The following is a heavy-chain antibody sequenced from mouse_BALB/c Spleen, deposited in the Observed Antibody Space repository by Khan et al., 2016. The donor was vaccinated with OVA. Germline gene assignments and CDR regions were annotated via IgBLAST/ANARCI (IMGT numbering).Heavy chain of an antibody. CDR3: TRHGYVAWFTY. D-gene: IGHD2-2*01. CDR2: IDPFSGGS. Sequence: VQLKESGPELMKPGASVKISCKASGYSFTSYYIHWVMQRHGESLEWIGYIDPFSGGSTYNQKFMVKATLTVDKSSSTAYIHLSNLTSEDSAVYYCTRHGYVAWFTYWGQGTLVTVSA. J-gene: IGHJ3*01. CDR1: GYSFTSYY. V-gene: IGHV1-31*01.